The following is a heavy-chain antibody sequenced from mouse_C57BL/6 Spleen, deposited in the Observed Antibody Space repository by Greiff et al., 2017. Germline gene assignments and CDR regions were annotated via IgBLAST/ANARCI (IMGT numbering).Heavy chain of an antibody. J-gene: IGHJ2*01. D-gene: IGHD2-4*01. CDR1: GYAFTNYL. Sequence: QVQLQQSGAELVRPGTSVKVSCKASGYAFTNYLIEWVKQRPGQGLEWIGVINPGSGGTNYKEKFKGKATLTADKSSSTAYMQLSRLTSEDSAVYFCATGDYGLFDYWGQGTTLAVSS. CDR2: INPGSGGT. CDR3: ATGDYGLFDY. V-gene: IGHV1-54*01.